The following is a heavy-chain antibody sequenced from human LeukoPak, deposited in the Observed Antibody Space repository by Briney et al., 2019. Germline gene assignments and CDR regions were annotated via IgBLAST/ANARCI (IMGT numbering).Heavy chain of an antibody. V-gene: IGHV1-2*02. CDR1: GYTFTGYY. CDR2: INPNSGGT. CDR3: ARLYSGYGNYYYFMDV. Sequence: ASVKVSCKASGYTFTGYYMHCVRQAPVQGLEWMGWINPNSGGTNYAQKFQGRVTMTRDTSISTAYMELSRLRSDDTAVYYCARLYSGYGNYYYFMDVWGKGTTVIVSS. J-gene: IGHJ6*03. D-gene: IGHD5-12*01.